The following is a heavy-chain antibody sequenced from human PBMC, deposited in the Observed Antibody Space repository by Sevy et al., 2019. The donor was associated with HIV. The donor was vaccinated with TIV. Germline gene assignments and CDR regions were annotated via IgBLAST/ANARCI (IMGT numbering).Heavy chain of an antibody. CDR3: ARGIGGSYIKRFDP. CDR2: MNPNSGNT. D-gene: IGHD1-26*01. J-gene: IGHJ5*02. V-gene: IGHV1-8*01. CDR1: GYTFTSYD. Sequence: ASVKVSCKASGYTFTSYDINWVRQATGQGLEWMGWMNPNSGNTGYAQKFQRRVTMTRNTSISTAYMELSSLRSEDTAVYYCARGIGGSYIKRFDPWGQGTLVTVSS.